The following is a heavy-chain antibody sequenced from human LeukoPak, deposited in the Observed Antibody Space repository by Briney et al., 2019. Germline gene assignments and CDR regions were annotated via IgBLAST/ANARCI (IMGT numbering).Heavy chain of an antibody. CDR1: GGTFSSYA. CDR3: ARDEGGIAARPGYYYYMDV. CDR2: IIPIFGTA. V-gene: IGHV1-69*05. J-gene: IGHJ6*03. Sequence: SVKVSCKASGGTFSSYAISWVRQAPGQGLEWMGGIIPIFGTANYAQKFQGRVTITTDEPTSTAYMELSSLRSEDTAVYYCARDEGGIAARPGYYYYMDVWGKGTTVTVSS. D-gene: IGHD6-6*01.